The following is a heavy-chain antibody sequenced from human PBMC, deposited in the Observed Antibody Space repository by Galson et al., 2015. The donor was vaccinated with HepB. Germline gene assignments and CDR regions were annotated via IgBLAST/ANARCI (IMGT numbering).Heavy chain of an antibody. CDR3: ARLGVAVP. J-gene: IGHJ5*02. V-gene: IGHV3-30-3*01. Sequence: CGGSGLNFSSSAMHCARQAPCKGLEWVAVISYDGSNKSYADSVKGRFTICRDKSKNTLYLQMNSLRAEDTAVYYCARLGVAVPWGQGTLVTVSS. CDR2: ISYDGSNK. D-gene: IGHD3-3*01. CDR1: GLNFSSSA.